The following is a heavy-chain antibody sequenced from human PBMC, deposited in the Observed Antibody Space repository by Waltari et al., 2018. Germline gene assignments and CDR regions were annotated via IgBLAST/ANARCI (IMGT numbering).Heavy chain of an antibody. CDR2: ISYSGGT. J-gene: IGHJ3*02. D-gene: IGHD2-2*01. V-gene: IGHV4-39*01. Sequence: QLQLQESGPGLVKPSETLSLTCTVSGGSISSSSYYWGWIRQPPGQGLEWIGSISYSGGTDSTPSRKSRVTISVDTSKNQFSLKLSSVTAADTAVYYCARQRGYCSSTSCYLWDFDIWGQGTMVTVSS. CDR3: ARQRGYCSSTSCYLWDFDI. CDR1: GGSISSSSYY.